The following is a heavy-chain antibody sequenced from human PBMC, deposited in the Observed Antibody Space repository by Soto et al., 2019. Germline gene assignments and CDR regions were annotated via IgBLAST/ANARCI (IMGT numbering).Heavy chain of an antibody. CDR1: GGSIKSYF. V-gene: IGHV4-59*08. CDR3: ARHNPTDNWNYDY. J-gene: IGHJ4*02. Sequence: TXXTLSLTCTVSGGSIKSYFWSWMRQPPGKGPDWIGYIXHTRSXTHPPPLRTRXXLSVDPSXXQFYMRLTSTTAAATAVYYCARHNPTDNWNYDYWGQGTLVTVSS. D-gene: IGHD1-7*01. CDR2: IXHTRSX.